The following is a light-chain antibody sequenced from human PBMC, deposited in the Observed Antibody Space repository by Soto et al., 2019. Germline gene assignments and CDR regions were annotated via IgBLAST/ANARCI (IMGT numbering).Light chain of an antibody. V-gene: IGKV3-20*01. CDR1: QGFSSSY. CDR2: GAS. J-gene: IGKJ2*01. Sequence: EIVLTQSPGTLSLSPGERATLSCRASQGFSSSYLAWYQQKPGQAPRLLIYGASSRATGIPDRFSGRGSGTDFTLIIGRLEPEDFAVYYCQQYGSSPYTFGQGTKLEIK. CDR3: QQYGSSPYT.